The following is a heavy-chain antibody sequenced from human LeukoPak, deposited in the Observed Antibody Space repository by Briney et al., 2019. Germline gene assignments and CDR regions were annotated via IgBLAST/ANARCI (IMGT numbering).Heavy chain of an antibody. CDR3: ARLKIDCSGGSCYSLLGVLYYYYYMDV. CDR2: INPNSGGT. CDR1: GYSFTSHY. J-gene: IGHJ6*03. V-gene: IGHV1-2*02. Sequence: ASVKVSCKASGYSFTSHYMHWVRQAPGQGLEWMGWINPNSGGTNYAQKFQGRVTMTRDTSISTAYMELSRLRSDDTAVYYCARLKIDCSGGSCYSLLGVLYYYYYMDVWGKGTTVTVSS. D-gene: IGHD2-15*01.